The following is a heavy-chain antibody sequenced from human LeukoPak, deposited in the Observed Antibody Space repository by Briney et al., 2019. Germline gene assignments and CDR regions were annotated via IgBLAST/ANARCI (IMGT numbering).Heavy chain of an antibody. CDR1: GFTFGEYA. J-gene: IGHJ4*02. D-gene: IGHD3-9*01. V-gene: IGHV3-49*04. CDR3: TRPRSFDSETYYFDY. CDR2: IRSKVHGETT. Sequence: GGSLRLSCTASGFTFGEYAMSWVRQAPGKGLEWVGFIRSKVHGETTEYAASVRGRFTISRADSKTIVYLQMNSLKTEDTAVYYCTRPRSFDSETYYFDYWSQGTLVTVSS.